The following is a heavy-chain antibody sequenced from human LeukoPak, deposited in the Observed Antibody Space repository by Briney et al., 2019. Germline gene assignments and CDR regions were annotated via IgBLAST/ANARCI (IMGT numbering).Heavy chain of an antibody. J-gene: IGHJ4*02. V-gene: IGHV3-11*04. CDR3: ARVRGSYLVDY. Sequence: LSLTCTVSGGSISSSSYYWGWIRQAPVKGLEWVSYISSSGSTIYYADSVKGRFTISRDNAKNSLYLQMNSLRAEDTAVYYCARVRGSYLVDYWGQGTLVTVSS. D-gene: IGHD1-26*01. CDR1: GGSISSSSYY. CDR2: ISSSGSTI.